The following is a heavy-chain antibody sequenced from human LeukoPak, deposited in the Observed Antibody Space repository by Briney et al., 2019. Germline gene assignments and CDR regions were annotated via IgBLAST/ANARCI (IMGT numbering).Heavy chain of an antibody. V-gene: IGHV3-73*01. CDR3: AREGTGDFFDY. CDR2: IRSKANSYAT. J-gene: IGHJ4*02. Sequence: GGSLRLSCAASGFTFSGSAMHWVRQASGKGLEWVGRIRSKANSYATAYAASVKGRFTISRDNSKNTLYLQMNSLRAEDTAVYYCAREGTGDFFDYWGQGTLVTVSS. CDR1: GFTFSGSA. D-gene: IGHD7-27*01.